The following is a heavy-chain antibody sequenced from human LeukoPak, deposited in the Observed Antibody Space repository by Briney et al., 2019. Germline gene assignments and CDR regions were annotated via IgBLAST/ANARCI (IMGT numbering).Heavy chain of an antibody. CDR1: GGTFSSYA. CDR3: ARDSVSRRYFDL. J-gene: IGHJ2*01. D-gene: IGHD5/OR15-5a*01. V-gene: IGHV1-69*01. CDR2: IIPIFGTA. Sequence: AVKVSCKASGGTFSSYAISWVRQAPGQGLEWMGGIIPIFGTANYAQKFQGRVTITADESTSTAYMELSSLRSEDTAVYYFARDSVSRRYFDLWGRGTLVTVSS.